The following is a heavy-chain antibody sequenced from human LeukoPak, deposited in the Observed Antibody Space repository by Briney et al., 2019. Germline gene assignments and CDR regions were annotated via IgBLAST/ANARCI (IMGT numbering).Heavy chain of an antibody. CDR3: ARVRGFGELFGAFDI. V-gene: IGHV3-21*01. CDR2: ISSSSYI. Sequence: PGGSLRLSCAASGFTFSSYSMNWVRQAPGKGLEWVSSISSSSYIYYADSVKGRFTISRDNAKNSLYLQMNSLRAEDTAVYYCARVRGFGELFGAFDIWGQGTMVTVSS. J-gene: IGHJ3*02. D-gene: IGHD3-10*01. CDR1: GFTFSSYS.